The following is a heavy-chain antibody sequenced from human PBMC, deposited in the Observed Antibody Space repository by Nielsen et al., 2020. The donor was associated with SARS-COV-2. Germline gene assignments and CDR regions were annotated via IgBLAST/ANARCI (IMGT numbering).Heavy chain of an antibody. V-gene: IGHV3-9*01. D-gene: IGHD6-19*01. CDR1: GFTFDDYA. CDR2: ISWNSGSI. J-gene: IGHJ6*03. Sequence: GGSLRLSCAASGFTFDDYAMHWVRQAPGKGLEWVSGISWNSGSIGYADSVEGRFTISRDNAKNSLYLQMNSLRAEDTALYYCAKDTAVGSYYYYMDVWGKGTTVTVSS. CDR3: AKDTAVGSYYYYMDV.